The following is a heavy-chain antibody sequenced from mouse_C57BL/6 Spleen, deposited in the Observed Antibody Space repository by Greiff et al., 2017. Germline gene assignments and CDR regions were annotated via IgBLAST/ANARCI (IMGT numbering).Heavy chain of an antibody. Sequence: VKLQQSVAELVKPGASVKISCTASGYAFSSSWMNWVKQRPGKGLEWIGQIYPGDGYTNYHGKIKGKAPLTAGKSSSTAYMQLSSLTSEDSAVYICASRQRRLYYFDYWGQGTPVTVST. D-gene: IGHD3-2*02. CDR1: GYAFSSSW. CDR3: ASRQRRLYYFDY. CDR2: IYPGDGYT. V-gene: IGHV1-80*01. J-gene: IGHJ2*01.